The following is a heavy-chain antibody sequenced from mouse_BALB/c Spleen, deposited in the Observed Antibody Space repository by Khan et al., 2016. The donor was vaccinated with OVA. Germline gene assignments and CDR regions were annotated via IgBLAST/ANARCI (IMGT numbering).Heavy chain of an antibody. V-gene: IGHV2-2*01. D-gene: IGHD2-12*01. J-gene: IGHJ3*01. CDR3: ARHSYRYDSTY. CDR1: GFSLTTYG. CDR2: IWSGGST. Sequence: QVQLKQSGPGLVQPSQSLSITCTVSGFSLTTYGIHWVRQSPGKGLEWLGVIWSGGSTDYNAPFISRLSISKDNSKSQVFFKMNSLQTDDTAIYXCARHSYRYDSTYWGQGTLVTVSA.